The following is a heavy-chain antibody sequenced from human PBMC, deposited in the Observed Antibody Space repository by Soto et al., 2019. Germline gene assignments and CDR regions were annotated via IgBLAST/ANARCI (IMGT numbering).Heavy chain of an antibody. CDR2: ISAYNGNT. J-gene: IGHJ6*02. CDR1: GYTFTSYG. D-gene: IGHD2-15*01. V-gene: IGHV1-18*01. Sequence: QVQLVQSGAEVKKPGASVKVSCKASGYTFTSYGISWVRQAPGQGLEWMGWISAYNGNTNYAQKLQGRVTMTTDTSTSTAYKELRSLRSDDTAVYFCARDRQTYCSGGSCYYYYGMEVWGQGTTVTVSS. CDR3: ARDRQTYCSGGSCYYYYGMEV.